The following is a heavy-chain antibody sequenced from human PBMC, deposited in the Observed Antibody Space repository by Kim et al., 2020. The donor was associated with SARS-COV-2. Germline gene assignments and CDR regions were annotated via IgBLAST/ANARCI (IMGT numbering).Heavy chain of an antibody. J-gene: IGHJ4*02. Sequence: TKYSPSLKRRVSISADTSKNQFSLRLSSVTSADTAVYYCARGNYATSFDYWGQGTLVTVSS. V-gene: IGHV4-59*09. D-gene: IGHD1-7*01. CDR2: T. CDR3: ARGNYATSFDY.